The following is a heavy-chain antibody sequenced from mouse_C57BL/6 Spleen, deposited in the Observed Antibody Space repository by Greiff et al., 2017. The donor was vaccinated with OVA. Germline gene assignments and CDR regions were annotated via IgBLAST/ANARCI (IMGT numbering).Heavy chain of an antibody. CDR1: GYTFTGYW. V-gene: IGHV1-9*01. CDR2: ILPGSGGT. Sequence: QVQLQQSGAELMKPGASVKLSCKATGYTFTGYWIEWVKQRPGHGLEWIGEILPGSGGTNYNEKFKGKATFTADTSSNTAYMQLSSLTTEDSAIYYCARRPNYYGSSYAMDYWGQGTSVTVSS. CDR3: ARRPNYYGSSYAMDY. D-gene: IGHD1-1*01. J-gene: IGHJ4*01.